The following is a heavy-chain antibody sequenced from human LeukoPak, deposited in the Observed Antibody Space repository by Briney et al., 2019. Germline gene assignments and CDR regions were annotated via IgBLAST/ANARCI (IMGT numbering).Heavy chain of an antibody. Sequence: GGSLRLSCAVSGITLSNYGMSWVRQAPGKGLEWVAGISGRGGGTNYADSVKGRFTISRDNPKNTLFLQMNSLRAEDTAVYFCAKRGVVIRVILVGFHKEAYYFDSWGQGALVTVSS. CDR1: GITLSNYG. J-gene: IGHJ4*02. V-gene: IGHV3-23*01. CDR2: ISGRGGGT. CDR3: AKRGVVIRVILVGFHKEAYYFDS. D-gene: IGHD3-22*01.